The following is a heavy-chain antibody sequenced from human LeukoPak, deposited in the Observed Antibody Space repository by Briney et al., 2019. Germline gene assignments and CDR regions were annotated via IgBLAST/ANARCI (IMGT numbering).Heavy chain of an antibody. J-gene: IGHJ5*02. CDR2: ISAYNGNT. V-gene: IGHV1-18*01. CDR1: GYTFTSYG. D-gene: IGHD3-10*01. CDR3: AREGLWFGELSRDGFDP. Sequence: ASVKVSCKASGYTFTSYGISRVRQAPGQGLEWMGWISAYNGNTNYAQKLQGRVTMTTDTFTSTAYMELRSLRSDDTAVYYCAREGLWFGELSRDGFDPWGQGTLVTVSS.